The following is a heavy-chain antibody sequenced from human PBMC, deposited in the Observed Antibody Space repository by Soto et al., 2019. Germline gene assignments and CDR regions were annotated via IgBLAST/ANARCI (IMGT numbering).Heavy chain of an antibody. J-gene: IGHJ5*02. V-gene: IGHV4-39*01. CDR2: IYYSGST. Sequence: SETLSLTCTVSGGSISSSSYYWGWIRQPPGKGLEWIGSIYYSGSTYYNPSLKSRVTISVDTSKNQFSLKLSSVTAADTAVYYCARHGMGYAVVDRFDPWGQGTLVTVSS. CDR1: GGSISSSSYY. D-gene: IGHD5-12*01. CDR3: ARHGMGYAVVDRFDP.